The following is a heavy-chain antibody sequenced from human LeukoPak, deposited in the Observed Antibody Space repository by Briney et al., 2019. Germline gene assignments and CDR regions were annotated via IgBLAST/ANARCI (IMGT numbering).Heavy chain of an antibody. CDR2: INPNSGGT. J-gene: IGHJ3*02. Sequence: GASVKVSCKASGYTFTSYGISWVRQAPGQGLEWMGWINPNSGGTNYAQKFQGRVTMTRDTSISTAYMELSRLRSDDTAVYYCARDYRRITIFGVVIPEGAFDIWGQGTMVTVSS. CDR3: ARDYRRITIFGVVIPEGAFDI. V-gene: IGHV1-2*02. D-gene: IGHD3-3*01. CDR1: GYTFTSYG.